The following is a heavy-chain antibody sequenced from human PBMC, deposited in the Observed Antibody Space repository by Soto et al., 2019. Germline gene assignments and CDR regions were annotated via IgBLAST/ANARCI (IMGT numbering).Heavy chain of an antibody. CDR1: GGSVSSSSDY. J-gene: IGHJ6*02. CDR3: ARQDCSSSSCYVGMVAYGMDV. Sequence: PSETLSLTCTVSGGSVSSSSDYWGWIRQPPGKGLEWIATIYYTGSTYYNPSLKSRVSMSVDTSKNQFSLKLSSVTAADTAVYYCARQDCSSSSCYVGMVAYGMDVWGQGTTVTVSS. CDR2: IYYTGST. D-gene: IGHD2-2*01. V-gene: IGHV4-39*01.